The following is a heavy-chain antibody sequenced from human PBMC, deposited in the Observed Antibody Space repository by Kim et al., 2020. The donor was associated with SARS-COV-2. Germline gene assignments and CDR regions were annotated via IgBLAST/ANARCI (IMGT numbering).Heavy chain of an antibody. CDR1: GGTFSSYA. CDR2: IIPIFGTA. V-gene: IGHV1-69*13. D-gene: IGHD3-16*01. Sequence: SVKVSCKASGGTFSSYAISWVRQAPGQGLEWMGGIIPIFGTANYAQKFQGRVTITADESTSTAYMELSSLRSEDTAVYYCARWGWGQPGRDWFDPWGQGTLVTVSS. J-gene: IGHJ5*02. CDR3: ARWGWGQPGRDWFDP.